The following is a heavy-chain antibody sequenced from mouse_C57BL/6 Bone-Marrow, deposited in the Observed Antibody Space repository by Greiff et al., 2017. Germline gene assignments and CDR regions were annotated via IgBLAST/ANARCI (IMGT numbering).Heavy chain of an antibody. Sequence: VQLQQSGPELVKPGASVKISCKASGYAFSSSWMNWVKQRPGKGLEWIGRIYPGDGDTNYNGKFKGKATLTADKSSSTAYMQLSSLTSEDSAVYFRARDYYGSSYAMDYWGQGTSVTVSS. CDR1: GYAFSSSW. CDR3: ARDYYGSSYAMDY. D-gene: IGHD1-1*01. CDR2: IYPGDGDT. J-gene: IGHJ4*01. V-gene: IGHV1-82*01.